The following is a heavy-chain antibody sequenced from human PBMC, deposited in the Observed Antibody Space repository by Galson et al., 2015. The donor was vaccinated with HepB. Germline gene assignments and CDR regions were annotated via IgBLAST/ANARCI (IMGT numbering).Heavy chain of an antibody. Sequence: SVKVSCKASGYTFTSYGISWARQAPGQGLEWMGWISAYNGNTNYAQKLQGRVTMTTDTSTSTAYMELRSLRSDDTAVYYCARTSQSSGWMNFDYWGQGTLVTVSS. V-gene: IGHV1-18*01. CDR3: ARTSQSSGWMNFDY. CDR1: GYTFTSYG. J-gene: IGHJ4*02. CDR2: ISAYNGNT. D-gene: IGHD6-19*01.